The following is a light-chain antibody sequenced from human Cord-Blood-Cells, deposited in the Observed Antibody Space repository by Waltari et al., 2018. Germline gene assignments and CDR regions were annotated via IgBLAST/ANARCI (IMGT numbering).Light chain of an antibody. Sequence: QSALTQPRSVSGSPGQSVTISCTGTSSDVGGYNYVSWYQQHPGKAPKLMIYDVSKRPSGGPVLFSGSKSGNTASLTISGLQAEDEADYYCCSYAGSYTFVVFGGGTKLTVL. CDR1: SSDVGGYNY. CDR2: DVS. CDR3: CSYAGSYTFVV. V-gene: IGLV2-11*01. J-gene: IGLJ2*01.